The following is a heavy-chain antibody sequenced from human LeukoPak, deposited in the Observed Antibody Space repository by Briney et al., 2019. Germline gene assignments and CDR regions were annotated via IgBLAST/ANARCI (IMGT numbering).Heavy chain of an antibody. J-gene: IGHJ6*02. CDR3: ARYLLEDIVVVPAASGMDV. CDR1: GGTFSSYA. D-gene: IGHD2-2*01. Sequence: GASVKVSCKASGGTFSSYAISWVRQAPGQGLEWMGWISAYNGNTNYAQKLKGRVTMTTDTSTSTSYMELRSLRSDDTAVYYGARYLLEDIVVVPAASGMDVWGQGTTVTVSS. CDR2: ISAYNGNT. V-gene: IGHV1-18*01.